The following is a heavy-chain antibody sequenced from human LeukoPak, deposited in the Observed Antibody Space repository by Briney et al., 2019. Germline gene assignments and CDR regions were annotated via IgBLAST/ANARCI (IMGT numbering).Heavy chain of an antibody. CDR1: GCTISSYY. Sequence: PSETLSLTCTVSGCTISSYYWSWIRQPPGKGLEWVGYIYYSGSTNYNPSLKSRVTISVDKSKNQFSLKVSSVTAADTAVYYCARDYYDSSGPYFDYGGQGTLVTVSS. J-gene: IGHJ4*02. V-gene: IGHV4-59*01. CDR2: IYYSGST. D-gene: IGHD3-22*01. CDR3: ARDYYDSSGPYFDY.